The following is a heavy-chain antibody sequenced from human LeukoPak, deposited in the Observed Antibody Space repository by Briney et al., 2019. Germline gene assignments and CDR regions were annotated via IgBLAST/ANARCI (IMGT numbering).Heavy chain of an antibody. Sequence: GGSLRLSCAASEFSVGSNYMSWVRQAPGKGLEWVSAISGSGGSTYYADSVKGRFTISRDNSKNTLYLQMNSLRAEDTAVYYCAKVLRYCSSTSCYAGGFDYWGQGTLVTVSS. D-gene: IGHD2-2*01. CDR1: EFSVGSNY. CDR2: ISGSGGST. CDR3: AKVLRYCSSTSCYAGGFDY. J-gene: IGHJ4*02. V-gene: IGHV3-23*01.